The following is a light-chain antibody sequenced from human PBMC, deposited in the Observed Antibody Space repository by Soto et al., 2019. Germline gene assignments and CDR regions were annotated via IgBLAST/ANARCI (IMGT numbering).Light chain of an antibody. CDR3: CSYAGSSTLV. J-gene: IGLJ2*01. CDR2: EGS. Sequence: HSALTQPASVSGSPGQSITISCTGTSSDVGSYNLVSWYQQHPGKAPKLMIYEGSKRPSGVSNRSSGSKSGNTASLTISGLQAEDEADYYCCSYAGSSTLVFGGGTKVTVL. CDR1: SSDVGSYNL. V-gene: IGLV2-23*01.